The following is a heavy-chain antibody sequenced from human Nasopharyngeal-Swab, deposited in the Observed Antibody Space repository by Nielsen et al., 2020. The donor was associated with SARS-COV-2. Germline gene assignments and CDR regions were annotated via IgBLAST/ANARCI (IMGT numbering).Heavy chain of an antibody. Sequence: SVKVSCKASGGTFSSYAISWVRQAPGQGLEWMGRIIPILGIANYAQKFQGRVTITADKSTSTAYMELSSLRSEDTAVYYCASRAVPYSGSYRPTDALDIWGQGTMVTVSS. CDR3: ASRAVPYSGSYRPTDALDI. J-gene: IGHJ3*02. D-gene: IGHD1-26*01. CDR2: IIPILGIA. V-gene: IGHV1-69*04. CDR1: GGTFSSYA.